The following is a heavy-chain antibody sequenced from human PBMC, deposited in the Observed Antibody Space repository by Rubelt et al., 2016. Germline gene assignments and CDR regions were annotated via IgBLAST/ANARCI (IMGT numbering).Heavy chain of an antibody. V-gene: IGHV4-59*01. CDR2: SHYSGTT. D-gene: IGHD2-2*01. CDR3: ARRGTDCSSSSCYNWFDP. Sequence: GWIRRPPGKGLEWIGYSHYSGTTNYSPSLKSRVTISVDTSKNQFSLKLSSVTAVDTAVYYCARRGTDCSSSSCYNWFDPWGQGTLVTVSS. J-gene: IGHJ5*02.